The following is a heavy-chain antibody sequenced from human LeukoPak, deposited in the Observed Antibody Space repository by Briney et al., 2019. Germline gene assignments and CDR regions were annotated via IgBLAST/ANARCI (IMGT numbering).Heavy chain of an antibody. J-gene: IGHJ4*02. CDR2: ISGSGGST. Sequence: GGSLRLSCAASGFTFSSYAMSWVRQAPGKGLEWVSAISGSGGSTYYADSVKGRFTISRDNSKNTLYLQMNSLRAEDTAVYYCAKKYCSGGSCYFSRDYFDYWGQGTLVTVSS. CDR1: GFTFSSYA. D-gene: IGHD2-15*01. CDR3: AKKYCSGGSCYFSRDYFDY. V-gene: IGHV3-23*01.